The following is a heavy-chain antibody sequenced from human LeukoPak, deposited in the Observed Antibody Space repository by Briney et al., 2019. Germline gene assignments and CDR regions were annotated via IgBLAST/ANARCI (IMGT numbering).Heavy chain of an antibody. J-gene: IGHJ4*02. CDR1: GGSISSGAYY. V-gene: IGHV4-31*03. CDR3: ARSLATTAYFDY. Sequence: SETLSLTCTVSGGSISSGAYYWSWIRQHPGKGLEWIGYIYYSGGTYYNPSLKSRVTISVDTSKNQFSLKLSSVTAADTAVYYCARSLATTAYFDYWGQGTLVTVSS. D-gene: IGHD1-1*01. CDR2: IYYSGGT.